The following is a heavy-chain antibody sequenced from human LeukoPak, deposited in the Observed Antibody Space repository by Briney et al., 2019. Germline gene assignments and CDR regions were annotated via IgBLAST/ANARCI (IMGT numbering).Heavy chain of an antibody. CDR3: ARGNHDFWSGYFRFDP. Sequence: SETLSLTCTVSGGSISSYYWSWIRQPPGKGLEWIGYIYYSGSTNYNPSLKSRVTISVDTSKNQFSLKLTSVTVADTAVYYCARGNHDFWSGYFRFDPWGQGTLVTVSS. CDR1: GGSISSYY. V-gene: IGHV4-59*01. CDR2: IYYSGST. D-gene: IGHD3-3*01. J-gene: IGHJ5*02.